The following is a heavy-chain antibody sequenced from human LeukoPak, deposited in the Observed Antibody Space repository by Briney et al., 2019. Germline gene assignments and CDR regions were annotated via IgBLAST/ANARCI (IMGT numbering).Heavy chain of an antibody. CDR3: TKGYYGPFDC. D-gene: IGHD3-10*01. V-gene: IGHV4-59*01. Sequence: PSETLSLTCNVSGASINTYRWNWIRQPPGKGLEWIGYISYDGKTNYHHSLKSRLTLSVYTSKKQYTRKLNSVIAADTARYYCTKGYYGPFDCWGQGTLVTVTS. CDR2: ISYDGKT. J-gene: IGHJ4*02. CDR1: GASINTYR.